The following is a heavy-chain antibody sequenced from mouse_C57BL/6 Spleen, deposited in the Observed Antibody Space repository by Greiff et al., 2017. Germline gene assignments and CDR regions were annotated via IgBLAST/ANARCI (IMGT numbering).Heavy chain of an antibody. CDR2: INPGSGGT. Sequence: VKVVESGAELVRPGTSVKVSCKASGYAFTNYLIEWVKQRPGQGLEWIGVINPGSGGTNYNEKFKGKATLTADKSSSTAYMQLSSLTSEDSAVYFCARRDDYAMDYWGQGTSVTVSS. J-gene: IGHJ4*01. D-gene: IGHD3-3*01. V-gene: IGHV1-54*01. CDR3: ARRDDYAMDY. CDR1: GYAFTNYL.